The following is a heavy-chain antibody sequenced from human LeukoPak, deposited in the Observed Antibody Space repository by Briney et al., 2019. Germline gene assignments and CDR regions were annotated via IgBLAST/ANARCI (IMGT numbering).Heavy chain of an antibody. V-gene: IGHV4-61*02. D-gene: IGHD3-16*01. CDR1: GGSISSGLYY. CDR3: ARELITSNAFDI. J-gene: IGHJ3*02. CDR2: IYTSGST. Sequence: SETLSLTCTVSGGSISSGLYYWSWIRQPAGKGLEWIGRIYTSGSTNYNPSLKSRVTISLDTSKNQFSLKLSSVTAADTAVYYCARELITSNAFDIWGQGTMVTVSS.